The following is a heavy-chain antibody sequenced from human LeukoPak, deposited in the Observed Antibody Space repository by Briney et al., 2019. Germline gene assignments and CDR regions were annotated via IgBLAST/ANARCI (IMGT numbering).Heavy chain of an antibody. CDR2: INHSGST. D-gene: IGHD3-22*01. J-gene: IGHJ4*02. CDR1: GGSFSGYY. CDR3: ARDRRDYYDSSGLFDY. Sequence: SETLSLTCAVYGGSFSGYYWSWIRQPPGKGLEWIGEINHSGSTNYNPSLKSRVTISVDTSKNQFSLKLSSVTAADTAVYYCARDRRDYYDSSGLFDYWGQGTLVTVSS. V-gene: IGHV4-34*01.